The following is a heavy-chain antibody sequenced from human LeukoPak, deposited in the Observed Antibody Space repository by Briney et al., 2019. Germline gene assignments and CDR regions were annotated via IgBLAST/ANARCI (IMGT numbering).Heavy chain of an antibody. Sequence: GESLKISCKGSGYIFTSYWIGWVRQLPGKGLEWMGIIYPGDSDTRYRPSFQGQVTITADKSISTASLQWSSLKASDTAMYYCARHVVGGDSFDYWGQGTLVTVSS. CDR2: IYPGDSDT. V-gene: IGHV5-51*01. CDR3: ARHVVGGDSFDY. J-gene: IGHJ4*02. CDR1: GYIFTSYW. D-gene: IGHD2-21*01.